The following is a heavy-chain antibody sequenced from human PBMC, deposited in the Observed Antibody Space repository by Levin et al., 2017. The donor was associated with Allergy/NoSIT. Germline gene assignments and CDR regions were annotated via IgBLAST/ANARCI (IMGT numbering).Heavy chain of an antibody. V-gene: IGHV3-30-3*01. CDR1: GFTFTNYA. J-gene: IGHJ6*02. Sequence: GGSLRLSCAASGFTFTNYAFHWVRQAPGKGLEWLAVISYDGLYTYYTDSLKGRFTISRDDSKNTLYLQMNSLRPEDTAMYYCSRVATETAYDDYYGMDVWGRGTTVTVSS. D-gene: IGHD4-17*01. CDR2: ISYDGLYT. CDR3: SRVATETAYDDYYGMDV.